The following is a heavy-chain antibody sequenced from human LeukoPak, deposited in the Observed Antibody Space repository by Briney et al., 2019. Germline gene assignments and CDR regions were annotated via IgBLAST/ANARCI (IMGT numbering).Heavy chain of an antibody. CDR1: GFTFRNFV. D-gene: IGHD1-26*01. Sequence: PGGSLRLSCAASGFTFRNFVMHWVRQAPGKGLEWVAFIRYDGNNKYYADSVKGRFSISRDNSKNTLYLQMNSLRAEDTAVYYCTTGGGSEEFYYYYYMDVWGKGTTVTVSS. CDR2: IRYDGNNK. V-gene: IGHV3-30*02. CDR3: TTGGGSEEFYYYYYMDV. J-gene: IGHJ6*03.